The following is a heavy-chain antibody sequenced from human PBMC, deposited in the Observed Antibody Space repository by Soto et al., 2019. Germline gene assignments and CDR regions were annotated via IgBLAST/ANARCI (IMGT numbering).Heavy chain of an antibody. D-gene: IGHD3-10*01. J-gene: IGHJ5*02. CDR2: ISSNGGST. CDR3: VKRYGSGSSQSHPLQKNWFDP. Sequence: GGSLRLSCSASGFTFSSYAMHWVRQAPGKGLEYVSAISSNGGSTYYADSVKGRFTISRDNSKNTLYLQMSSLRAEDTAVYYCVKRYGSGSSQSHPLQKNWFDPWGQGTLVTVSS. CDR1: GFTFSSYA. V-gene: IGHV3-64D*08.